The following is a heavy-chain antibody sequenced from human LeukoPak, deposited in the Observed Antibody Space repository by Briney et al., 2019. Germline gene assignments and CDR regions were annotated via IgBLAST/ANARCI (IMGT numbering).Heavy chain of an antibody. Sequence: PSETLSLTCTVSGGSISSGSYYWSWIRQPAGKGLEWIGRIYTSGSTNYNPSLKSRVTISVDTSKNQFPLKLSSVTAADTAVYYCARGTTMIVVVGPHDAFDIWGQGTMVTVSS. CDR1: GGSISSGSYY. CDR2: IYTSGST. D-gene: IGHD3-22*01. J-gene: IGHJ3*02. V-gene: IGHV4-61*02. CDR3: ARGTTMIVVVGPHDAFDI.